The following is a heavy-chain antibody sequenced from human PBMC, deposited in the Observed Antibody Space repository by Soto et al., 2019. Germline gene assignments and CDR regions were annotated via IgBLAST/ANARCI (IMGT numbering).Heavy chain of an antibody. CDR3: ARDHINGWKFDY. Sequence: EVQLVESGGALFQPGGSLKLSWQAPGFTFSNFGMSWVRQAPGKGLEWVANIKQDGSQNYYVDSVKGRFTTSRDNTKNSFYLQMNSLRAEDTAVYYCARDHINGWKFDYWGRGTLVTVSS. V-gene: IGHV3-7*01. D-gene: IGHD6-19*01. J-gene: IGHJ4*02. CDR1: GFTFSNFG. CDR2: IKQDGSQN.